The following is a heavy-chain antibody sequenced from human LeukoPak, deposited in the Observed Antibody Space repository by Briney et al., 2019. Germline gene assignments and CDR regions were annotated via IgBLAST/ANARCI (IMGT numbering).Heavy chain of an antibody. CDR2: IYYNGDT. J-gene: IGHJ5*02. V-gene: IGHV4-59*08. CDR1: GGSVSSYY. D-gene: IGHD6-19*01. CDR3: ARLGSGPQRIRFDP. Sequence: PSETLSDTRTDSGGSVSSYYWNWIRQPPGKGLERIGYIYYNGDTDYNPSLKSRVTISVDTSKNQFSLKLSSVTAADTAVYYCARLGSGPQRIRFDPWGQGTLVTVSS.